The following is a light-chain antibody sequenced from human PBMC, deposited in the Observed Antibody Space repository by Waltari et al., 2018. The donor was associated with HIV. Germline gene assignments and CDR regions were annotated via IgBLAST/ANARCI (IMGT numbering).Light chain of an antibody. Sequence: QSVLAQPPSASGTPGQRVTISCSGSPSTIVGTTVSWYQQPPGTAPKLLIYSNSQRPAGVPDRFSGATSGTSASLVISGLQSEDEADYYCAAWDDSLKGGAFGPGTKVTVL. J-gene: IGLJ1*01. CDR1: PSTIVGTT. V-gene: IGLV1-44*01. CDR3: AAWDDSLKGGA. CDR2: SNS.